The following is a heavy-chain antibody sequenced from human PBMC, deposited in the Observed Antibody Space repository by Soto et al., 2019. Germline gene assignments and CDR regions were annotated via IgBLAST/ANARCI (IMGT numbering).Heavy chain of an antibody. CDR1: GDSVSSDSAA. V-gene: IGHV6-1*01. Sequence: SQTLSLTCAISGDSVSSDSAAWNWIRQSPSRGLEWLGRPYYRSKWYNDYAVSVKRRITINPDTSKNQFSLQPTSVTPEDTAVYYCARDPYAYGSGTYYYGMDVWGQGTTVTVSS. J-gene: IGHJ6*02. CDR3: ARDPYAYGSGTYYYGMDV. CDR2: PYYRSKWYN. D-gene: IGHD3-10*01.